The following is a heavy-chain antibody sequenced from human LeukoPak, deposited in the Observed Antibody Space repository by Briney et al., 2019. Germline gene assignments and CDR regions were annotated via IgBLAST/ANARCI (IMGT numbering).Heavy chain of an antibody. D-gene: IGHD1-26*01. CDR3: ARDGIVGATRIDY. CDR1: GCTFTSYY. J-gene: IGHJ4*02. Sequence: ASVKVSCKASGCTFTSYYMHWVRQAPGQGLEWMGIINPSGGSTSYAQKFQGRVTMTRDTSTSTVYMELSSLRSEDTAVYCCARDGIVGATRIDYWGQGTLVTVSS. CDR2: INPSGGST. V-gene: IGHV1-46*01.